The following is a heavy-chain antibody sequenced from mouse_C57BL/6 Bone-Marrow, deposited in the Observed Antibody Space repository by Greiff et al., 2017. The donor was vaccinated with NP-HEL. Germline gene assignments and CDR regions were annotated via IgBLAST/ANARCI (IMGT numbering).Heavy chain of an antibody. CDR1: GFSFNTYA. CDR3: QYSNLYFDY. J-gene: IGHJ2*01. V-gene: IGHV10-1*01. CDR2: IRSKSNNYAT. Sequence: EVMLVESGGGLVQPKGSLKLSCAASGFSFNTYAMNWVRQAPGKGLEWVARIRSKSNNYATYYADSVKDRFTISRDDSESMLYLQMNNLKTEDTAMYYCQYSNLYFDYWGQGTTLTVSS. D-gene: IGHD2-5*01.